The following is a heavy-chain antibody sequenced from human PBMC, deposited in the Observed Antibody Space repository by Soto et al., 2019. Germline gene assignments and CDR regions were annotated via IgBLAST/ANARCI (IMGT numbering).Heavy chain of an antibody. CDR1: GFTFSSYW. D-gene: IGHD3-3*01. J-gene: IGHJ6*03. CDR3: ARDGDYDFVLRYYYYMDV. Sequence: GGSLRLSCAASGFTFSSYWMHWVRQAPGKGLVWVSRINSDGSSTSYADSVKGRFTISRDNAKNTLYLQMNSLRAEDTAVYYCARDGDYDFVLRYYYYMDVWGKGTTVTVSS. V-gene: IGHV3-74*01. CDR2: INSDGSST.